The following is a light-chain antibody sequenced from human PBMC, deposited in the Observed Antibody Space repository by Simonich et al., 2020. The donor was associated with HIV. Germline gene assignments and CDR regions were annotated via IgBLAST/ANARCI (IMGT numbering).Light chain of an antibody. CDR3: QQYYSTPRT. V-gene: IGKV4-1*01. Sequence: DIVMTQSPDSLAVSLGERATINCKSSQSVLYSSNNKNYLAWYQQKPGQPPKPLIYWASTRESGVPDRFSGSGSETDFTLTISSLQAEDVAVYYCQQYYSTPRTFGQGTKVEIK. J-gene: IGKJ1*01. CDR1: QSVLYSSNNKNY. CDR2: WAS.